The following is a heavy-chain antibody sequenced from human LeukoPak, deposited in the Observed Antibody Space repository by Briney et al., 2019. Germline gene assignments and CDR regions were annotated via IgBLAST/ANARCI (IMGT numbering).Heavy chain of an antibody. Sequence: ASVKVSCKASGYTFTGYYMHWVRQAPGQGLEWMGWIYPNSGGTNYAQKFQGRVTMTRDTSISTAYMELSRLRSDDTAVYYCARGYGGNPSYFDLWGRGTLVTVSS. CDR1: GYTFTGYY. CDR3: ARGYGGNPSYFDL. D-gene: IGHD4-23*01. V-gene: IGHV1-2*02. CDR2: IYPNSGGT. J-gene: IGHJ2*01.